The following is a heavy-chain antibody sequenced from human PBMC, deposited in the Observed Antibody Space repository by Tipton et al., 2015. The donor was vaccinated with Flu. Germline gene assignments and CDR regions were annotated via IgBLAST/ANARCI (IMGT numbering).Heavy chain of an antibody. J-gene: IGHJ4*02. CDR3: ARDTSYCSGGSCDY. CDR2: ISSIGST. CDR1: GFTVSTNY. D-gene: IGHD2-15*01. Sequence: VQLVQSGGGLIQPGGSLRLSCAASGFTVSTNYMSWVRQAPGKGLEWVSVISSIGSTYYADSVKGRFTISRDNSKNTLYLQMNSLRVEDTAVYYCARDTSYCSGGSCDYWGQGTLVTVSS. V-gene: IGHV3-53*01.